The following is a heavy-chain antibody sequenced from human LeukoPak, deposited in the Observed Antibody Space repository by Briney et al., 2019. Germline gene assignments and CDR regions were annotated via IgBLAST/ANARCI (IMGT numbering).Heavy chain of an antibody. CDR1: GYSISSGYY. CDR3: AREFEGDIVVVPAASLDY. D-gene: IGHD2-2*01. CDR2: IYHSGST. J-gene: IGHJ4*02. Sequence: PSETLSLTCAVSGYSISSGYYWGWIRQPPGKGLEWIGSIYHSGSTYYNPSLKSRVTISVDTSKNQFSLKLSSVTPADTAVYYCAREFEGDIVVVPAASLDYWGQGTLVTVSS. V-gene: IGHV4-38-2*02.